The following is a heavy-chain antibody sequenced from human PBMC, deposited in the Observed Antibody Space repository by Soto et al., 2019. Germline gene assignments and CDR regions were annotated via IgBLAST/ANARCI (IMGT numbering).Heavy chain of an antibody. V-gene: IGHV4-31*03. CDR1: GDPINSGGYF. J-gene: IGHJ2*01. Sequence: QVQLQESGPGLVKPSQTLSLTCSVSGDPINSGGYFWGWIRQLPGKGLEWIGNIFYNGSTYYNPSLKSRVTISLDTSKSQFSLTLSSVTAADTAVYFCARDRYFDLWGRGTLVTVSS. CDR2: IFYNGST. CDR3: ARDRYFDL.